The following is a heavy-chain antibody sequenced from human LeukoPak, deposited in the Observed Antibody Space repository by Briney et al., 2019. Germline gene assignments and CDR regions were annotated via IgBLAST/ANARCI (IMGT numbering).Heavy chain of an antibody. Sequence: GGSLRLSCAASGFSFSSYAMSWVRQAPGKGLEWVSGISGSGGSTYYADSVKGRFTISRDNSKNTLYVQMNSLRAEDKAVYYCAKARGFCSGGSCYNPFDPWGQGTLVTVSS. V-gene: IGHV3-23*01. CDR2: ISGSGGST. J-gene: IGHJ5*02. CDR1: GFSFSSYA. D-gene: IGHD2-15*01. CDR3: AKARGFCSGGSCYNPFDP.